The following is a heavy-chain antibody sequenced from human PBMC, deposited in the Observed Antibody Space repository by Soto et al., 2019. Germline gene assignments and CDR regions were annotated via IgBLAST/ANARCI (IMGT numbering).Heavy chain of an antibody. CDR3: AKDRGLVLSFYFDY. CDR2: ISWNSGSI. CDR1: GFTFDDYA. D-gene: IGHD6-19*01. J-gene: IGHJ4*02. Sequence: EVQLVESGGDLVQPGRSLRLSCAASGFTFDDYAMHWVRQAPGKGLEWVSGISWNSGSIGYADSVKGRFTISRDNAKNSLYLQLNSLRAEDTALYYCAKDRGLVLSFYFDYWGQGTLVTVSS. V-gene: IGHV3-9*01.